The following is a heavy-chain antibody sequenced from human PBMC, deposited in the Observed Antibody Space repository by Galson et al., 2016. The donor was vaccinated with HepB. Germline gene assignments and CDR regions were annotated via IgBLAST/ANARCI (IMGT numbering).Heavy chain of an antibody. Sequence: SLRLSCAASGFSFDAYAMHWVRQAPGKGLEWVSGISWNSYIIGYAASVKGRFTISRDNAKNSLFLQMRNLRPEDAAFYYCVKDNWEREAGIGGYFDLWGQRTLVTVSS. CDR1: GFSFDAYA. CDR2: ISWNSYII. J-gene: IGHJ4*02. D-gene: IGHD1-26*01. CDR3: VKDNWEREAGIGGYFDL. V-gene: IGHV3-9*01.